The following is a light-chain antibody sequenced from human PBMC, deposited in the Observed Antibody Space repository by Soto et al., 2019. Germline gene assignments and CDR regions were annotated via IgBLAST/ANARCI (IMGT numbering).Light chain of an antibody. CDR3: QQYNNWPRT. CDR2: GTS. V-gene: IGKV3-15*01. Sequence: EIVMTQSPATLSLSPGERAPLSCRASQSVNSNLAWYQQKAGQAPRLLIYGTSTRATGIPARFSGSGSGTDLTITISSLQFEDFEVYYCQQYNNWPRTFGQGTKVDIK. J-gene: IGKJ1*01. CDR1: QSVNSN.